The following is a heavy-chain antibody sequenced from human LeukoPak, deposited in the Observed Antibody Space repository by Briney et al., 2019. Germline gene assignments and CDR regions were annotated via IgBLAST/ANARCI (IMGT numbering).Heavy chain of an antibody. Sequence: GESLKISCKGSGYSFTSYWIGWVRQMPGKGLEWMGIIYPGDSDTRYSPFFQGQVTISADKSISTAYLQWSSLKSSDTAMYYSARQPSSIAARSWFDPWGQGTLVTVSS. CDR2: IYPGDSDT. CDR1: GYSFTSYW. V-gene: IGHV5-51*01. D-gene: IGHD6-6*01. J-gene: IGHJ5*02. CDR3: ARQPSSIAARSWFDP.